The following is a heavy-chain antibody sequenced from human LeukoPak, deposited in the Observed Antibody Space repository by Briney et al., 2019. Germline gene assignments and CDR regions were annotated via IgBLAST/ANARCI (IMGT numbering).Heavy chain of an antibody. J-gene: IGHJ4*02. CDR3: AKAPVTTCSGAYCYPFDY. Sequence: GGSLRLSCAASGFTFSSYGMSWVRQAPGKGLEWVSAISVSGNTYHADSVKGRFTISRDSSKNTLYLQMNSLRAGDAAVYYCAKAPVTTCSGAYCYPFDYWSQGTLVTASS. V-gene: IGHV3-23*01. CDR2: ISVSGNT. D-gene: IGHD2-15*01. CDR1: GFTFSSYG.